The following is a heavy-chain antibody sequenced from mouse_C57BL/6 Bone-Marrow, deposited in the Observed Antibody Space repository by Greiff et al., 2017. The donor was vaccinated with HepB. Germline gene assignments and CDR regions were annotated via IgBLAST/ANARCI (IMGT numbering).Heavy chain of an antibody. CDR3: ARQDYDYDDAMDD. V-gene: IGHV2-6-1*01. Sequence: VHLVESGPGLVAPSQSLSITCTVSGFSLTSYGVHWVRQPPGKGLEWLVVIWSDGSTTYNSALKSRLSISKDNSKSQDFLKMNRLHTGDTAMYYCARQDYDYDDAMDDWGQGTSVTVSS. D-gene: IGHD2-4*01. CDR2: IWSDGST. CDR1: GFSLTSYG. J-gene: IGHJ4*01.